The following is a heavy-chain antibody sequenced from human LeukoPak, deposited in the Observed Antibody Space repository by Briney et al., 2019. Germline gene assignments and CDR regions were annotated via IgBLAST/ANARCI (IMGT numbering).Heavy chain of an antibody. D-gene: IGHD6-19*01. CDR1: GGSISSGNYY. V-gene: IGHV3-23*01. CDR2: ISGSGGIT. J-gene: IGHJ3*02. Sequence: PSETLSLTCTVSGGSISSGNYYWGWIRQPPGKGLEWVSSISGSGGITYSADSVKGQFTISRDNSKNTLYLQMNSLRAEDTAVYYCAKGLGGWSDAFDIWGQGTMVTVSS. CDR3: AKGLGGWSDAFDI.